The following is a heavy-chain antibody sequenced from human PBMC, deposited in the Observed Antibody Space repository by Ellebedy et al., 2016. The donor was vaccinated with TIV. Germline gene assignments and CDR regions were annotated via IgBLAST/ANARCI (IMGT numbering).Heavy chain of an antibody. J-gene: IGHJ4*02. CDR2: IWYDGSNK. CDR1: GFTFSSYG. D-gene: IGHD6-19*01. V-gene: IGHV3-33*01. Sequence: GGSLRLXXAASGFTFSSYGMHWVRQAPGKGLEWVAVIWYDGSNKYYADSVKGRFTISRDNSKNTLYLQMNSLRAEDTAVYYCARDGGKAVAGSFDYWGQGTLVTVSS. CDR3: ARDGGKAVAGSFDY.